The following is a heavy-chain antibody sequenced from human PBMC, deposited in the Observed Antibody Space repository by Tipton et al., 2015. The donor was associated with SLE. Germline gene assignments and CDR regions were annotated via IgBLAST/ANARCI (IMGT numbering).Heavy chain of an antibody. CDR1: GGSFSGYH. Sequence: TLSLTCAVYGGSFSGYHWTWIRQPPGQGLEWIGEIADTGRPNYNPSLKRRVTISLDTSKSQFSLILNSLTAADTAVYYCARGPFQRWPPGAYWGQGTLVTVSS. J-gene: IGHJ4*02. D-gene: IGHD6-19*01. V-gene: IGHV4-34*01. CDR3: ARGPFQRWPPGAY. CDR2: IADTGRP.